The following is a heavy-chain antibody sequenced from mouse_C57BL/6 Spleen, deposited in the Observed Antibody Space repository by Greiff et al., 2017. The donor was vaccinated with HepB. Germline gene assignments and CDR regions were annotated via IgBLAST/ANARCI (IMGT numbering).Heavy chain of an antibody. Sequence: EVKLMESGGGLVKPGGSLKLSCAASGFTFSSYAMSWVRQTPEKRLEWVATISDGGSYTYYPDNVKGRFTISRDNAKNNLYLQMSHLKSEDTSMCYCASDGPGFAYWGQGTLVTVSA. V-gene: IGHV5-4*03. J-gene: IGHJ3*01. CDR1: GFTFSSYA. D-gene: IGHD2-3*01. CDR2: ISDGGSYT. CDR3: ASDGPGFAY.